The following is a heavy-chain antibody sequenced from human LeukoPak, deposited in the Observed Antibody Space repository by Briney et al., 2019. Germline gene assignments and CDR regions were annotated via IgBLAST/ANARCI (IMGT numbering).Heavy chain of an antibody. V-gene: IGHV3-23*01. CDR1: GFTFSSYA. J-gene: IGHJ4*02. D-gene: IGHD3-10*01. CDR2: ISGSGGST. CDR3: AKDPDYYGSGSYYPFDY. Sequence: PGGSLRLSCAASGFTFSSYAMSWVRQAPGKGLEWVSAISGSGGSTYYADSVKGRFTISRDNSKNTLYLQMNSLRAEDTAVYYCAKDPDYYGSGSYYPFDYWGQGTLVTVSS.